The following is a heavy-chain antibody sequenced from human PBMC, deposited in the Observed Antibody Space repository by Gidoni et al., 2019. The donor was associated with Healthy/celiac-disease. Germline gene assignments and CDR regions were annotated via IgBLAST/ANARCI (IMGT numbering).Heavy chain of an antibody. J-gene: IGHJ5*02. V-gene: IGHV5-51*01. Sequence: EVQLVQSGAEVKKPGESPKISCKVSGYSLTRYWLGWVRQMPGKGLEWMGIIYPGDSDTRYSPSFQGQVTISAEKSISTAYLQWSSLKASDTAMYYCARGHLTITINWFDPWGQGTLVTVSS. CDR1: GYSLTRYW. CDR3: ARGHLTITINWFDP. D-gene: IGHD5-12*01. CDR2: IYPGDSDT.